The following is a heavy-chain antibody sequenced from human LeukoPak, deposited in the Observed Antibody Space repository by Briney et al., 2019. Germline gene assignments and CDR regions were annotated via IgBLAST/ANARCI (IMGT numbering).Heavy chain of an antibody. CDR2: IRSDGKYK. Sequence: GGSLRLSCAASGFTFSTYGMHWVRQAPDKGLEWVAYIRSDGKYKPYADSVKGRFTISRDNSKNTMYLQMNSLRIDDTAVYYCAKAVGTTVVTPVDYWGQGTLVTVSS. J-gene: IGHJ4*02. D-gene: IGHD4-23*01. CDR1: GFTFSTYG. V-gene: IGHV3-30*02. CDR3: AKAVGTTVVTPVDY.